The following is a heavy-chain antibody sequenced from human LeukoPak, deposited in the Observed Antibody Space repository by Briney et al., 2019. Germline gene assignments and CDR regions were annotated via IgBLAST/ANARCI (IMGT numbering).Heavy chain of an antibody. CDR1: GYSFTSYW. D-gene: IGHD2-2*01. Sequence: KPGESLKISCKGSGYSFTSYWIGWVRQMPGKGLEWMGIIHPGDSDTRYSPSFQGQVTISADESISTAYLQWSSLRASDTAMYYCARAGKVVPAANMVWGQGTLVTVSS. CDR2: IHPGDSDT. CDR3: ARAGKVVPAANMV. J-gene: IGHJ4*02. V-gene: IGHV5-51*03.